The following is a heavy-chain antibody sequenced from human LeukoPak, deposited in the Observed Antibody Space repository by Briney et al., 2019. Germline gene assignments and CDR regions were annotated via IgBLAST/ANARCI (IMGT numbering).Heavy chain of an antibody. Sequence: ASVKVSCKASGYTFTSYDINWVRQATGQGLEWMGWMNPNSGNTGYAQKFQGRVTMTRNTSISTAYMELSSLRSEDTAVYYCARSASYYDFWSAPGDYYYYMDVWGKGTTVTVSS. V-gene: IGHV1-8*01. CDR2: MNPNSGNT. CDR3: ARSASYYDFWSAPGDYYYYMDV. J-gene: IGHJ6*03. D-gene: IGHD3-3*01. CDR1: GYTFTSYD.